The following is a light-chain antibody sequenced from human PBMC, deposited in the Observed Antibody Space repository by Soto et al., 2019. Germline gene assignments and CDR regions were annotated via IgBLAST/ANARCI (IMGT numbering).Light chain of an antibody. CDR3: QQYNSYSQT. J-gene: IGKJ4*01. V-gene: IGKV1-5*01. Sequence: DIQMTQSPSSLSASVGDRGTITCRASQSISSWLAWYQQKPGKAPKLLIYDASSLESGVPSRFSGSGSGTEFTLTISSLQPDDFATYYRQQYNSYSQTFGGGTKVDIK. CDR2: DAS. CDR1: QSISSW.